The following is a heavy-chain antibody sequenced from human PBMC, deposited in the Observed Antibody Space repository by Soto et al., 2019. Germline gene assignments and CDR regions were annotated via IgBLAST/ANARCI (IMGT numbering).Heavy chain of an antibody. J-gene: IGHJ5*02. D-gene: IGHD1-26*01. CDR2: ISAYNGNT. CDR3: SRASRSSTWFDS. Sequence: QVQLVQSGAEVKKPGASVNVSCKASGYTFTSYGISWVRQAPGQGLKWMGWISAYNGNTNYAQKLQGRVTMTTDTTTSTAATELTALRLGDTAVYYGSRASRSSTWFDSWGQGTLVNVSS. V-gene: IGHV1-18*01. CDR1: GYTFTSYG.